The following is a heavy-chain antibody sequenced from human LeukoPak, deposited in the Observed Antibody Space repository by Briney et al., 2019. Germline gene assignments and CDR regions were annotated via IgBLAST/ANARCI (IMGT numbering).Heavy chain of an antibody. D-gene: IGHD3-3*01. CDR2: IKSKTDGGTT. Sequence: GGSLRLSCAASGFTFSNAWMSWVRQAPGKGLEWVGRIKSKTDGGTTDYAAPVKGRFTISRGDSKNTLYLQMNSLKTEDTAVYYCTTTIFGVVERFDPWGQGTLVTVSS. J-gene: IGHJ5*02. CDR1: GFTFSNAW. V-gene: IGHV3-15*01. CDR3: TTTIFGVVERFDP.